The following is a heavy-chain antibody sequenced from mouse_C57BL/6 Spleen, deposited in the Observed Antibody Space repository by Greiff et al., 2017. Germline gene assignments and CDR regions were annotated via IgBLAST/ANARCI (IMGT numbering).Heavy chain of an antibody. CDR2: IHPNSGST. V-gene: IGHV1-64*01. D-gene: IGHD1-1*01. J-gene: IGHJ4*01. CDR3: ARSAGSSYYYAMDY. Sequence: QVQLKQPGAELVKPGASVKLSCKASGYTFTSYWMHWVKQRPGQGLEWIGMIHPNSGSTNYNEKFKSKATLTVDKSSSTAYMQLSSLTSEDSAVYYCARSAGSSYYYAMDYWGQGTSVTVSS. CDR1: GYTFTSYW.